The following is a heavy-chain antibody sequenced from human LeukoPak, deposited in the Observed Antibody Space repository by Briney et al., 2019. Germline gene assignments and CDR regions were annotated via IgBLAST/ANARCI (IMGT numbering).Heavy chain of an antibody. CDR3: ARAGVVTATRDYFDY. V-gene: IGHV4-59*01. CDR1: GGSISSYY. CDR2: IFFSGST. D-gene: IGHD2-21*02. J-gene: IGHJ4*02. Sequence: SETLSLTCTVSGGSISSYYWSWIRQPPGKGLEWIGYIFFSGSTNYNPSLKSRVTISVDTSKNQFSLKLRSVTAGDTAVYYCARAGVVTATRDYFDYWGQGTLVTVSS.